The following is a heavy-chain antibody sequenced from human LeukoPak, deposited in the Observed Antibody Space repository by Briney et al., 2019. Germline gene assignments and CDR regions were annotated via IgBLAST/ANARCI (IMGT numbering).Heavy chain of an antibody. V-gene: IGHV3-15*01. CDR1: GFTFSNAW. D-gene: IGHD1-26*01. J-gene: IGHJ4*02. CDR2: IKSKTDGGTT. Sequence: GGSLRLSCAASGFTFSNAWMSWVRQAPGKGLEWVGRIKSKTDGGTTDYAAPVKGRFTISRDDSKNTLYLQMNSLKTEDTAVYYCTTVSGGSYHNIFDYWGQGTLVTVSS. CDR3: TTVSGGSYHNIFDY.